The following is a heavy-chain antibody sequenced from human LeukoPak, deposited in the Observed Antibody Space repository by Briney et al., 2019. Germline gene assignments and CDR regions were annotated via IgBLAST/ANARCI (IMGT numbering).Heavy chain of an antibody. D-gene: IGHD2-21*02. CDR3: VALGDRIY. CDR1: GFTFSSYD. CDR2: ISAAGDT. V-gene: IGHV3-13*01. J-gene: IGHJ4*02. Sequence: GGSLRLSCAASGFTFSSYDMHWARQATGKGLEWVSAISAAGDTYYLDSVKGRFTISRENAKNSLYLQMNSLRVGDTAVYYCVALGDRIYWGQGTLVPVSS.